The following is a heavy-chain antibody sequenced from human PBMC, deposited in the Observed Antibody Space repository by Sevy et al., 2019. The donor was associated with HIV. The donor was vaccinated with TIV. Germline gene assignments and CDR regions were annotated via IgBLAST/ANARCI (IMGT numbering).Heavy chain of an antibody. J-gene: IGHJ3*01. D-gene: IGHD3-22*01. CDR2: INWNGDNT. V-gene: IGHV3-20*01. Sequence: GGSLRFSCAASGFTFPDYAMSWVRQPPGKGLEWVSGINWNGDNTGYGDSLKGRFTISRDNAKNSLYLQIDSLRAEDTALYHCARSTYYYDTTGYGAFDLWGQGTMVTVSS. CDR3: ARSTYYYDTTGYGAFDL. CDR1: GFTFPDYA.